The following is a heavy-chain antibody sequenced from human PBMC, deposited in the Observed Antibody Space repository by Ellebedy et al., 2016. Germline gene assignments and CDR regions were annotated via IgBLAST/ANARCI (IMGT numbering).Heavy chain of an antibody. CDR1: GFTFSSYS. J-gene: IGHJ2*01. CDR2: ISSSSSTI. D-gene: IGHD3-10*01. Sequence: GESLKISCAASGFTFSSYSMNWVRQAPGKGLEWVSYISSSSSTIYYADSVKGRFTISRDNAKNSLYLQMNSLRAEDTAVYSCARVATHMTMARGLRGDWYFDLWGRGTLVTVSS. CDR3: ARVATHMTMARGLRGDWYFDL. V-gene: IGHV3-48*04.